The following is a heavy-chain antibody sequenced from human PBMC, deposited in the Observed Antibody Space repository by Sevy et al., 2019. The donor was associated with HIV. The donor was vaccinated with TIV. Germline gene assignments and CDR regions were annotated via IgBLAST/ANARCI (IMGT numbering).Heavy chain of an antibody. CDR2: ISSSGSTI. CDR1: GFTFSDYY. Sequence: GGYLRLSCAASGFTFSDYYMSWIRQAPGKGLEWVSYISSSGSTIYYADSVKGRFTISRDNAKNSLYLQMNSLRAEDTAVYYCARDRTDLVWSWERTPNWFDPWGQGTLVTVSS. D-gene: IGHD3-10*01. V-gene: IGHV3-11*01. J-gene: IGHJ5*02. CDR3: ARDRTDLVWSWERTPNWFDP.